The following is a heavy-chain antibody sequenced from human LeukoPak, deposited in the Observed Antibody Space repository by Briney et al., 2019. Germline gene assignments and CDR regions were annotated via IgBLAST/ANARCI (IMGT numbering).Heavy chain of an antibody. CDR1: GASTSSGNW. V-gene: IGHV4-4*02. CDR2: IHLSGTT. J-gene: IGHJ4*02. CDR3: ATRDESRTDVTPCDH. D-gene: IGHD5-24*01. Sequence: SETLSLTCGVSGASTSSGNWWTWVRQPPGKGLEWIGEIHLSGTTNYNPSLKPRVSISVDKSRNQFSLDLTSVTGADTAVYYCATRDESRTDVTPCDHWGQGALVTVSS.